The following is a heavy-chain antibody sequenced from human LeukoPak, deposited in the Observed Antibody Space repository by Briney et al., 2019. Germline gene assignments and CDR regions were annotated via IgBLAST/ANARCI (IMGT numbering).Heavy chain of an antibody. D-gene: IGHD3-10*01. Sequence: GASVKVSCKASGYTFTSYGISWVRQAPGQGLEWMGWISAYNGNTNYAQKLQGRVTMTTDTSTSTAYMELSSLRSEDTAVHYCARGYYGSGSYGGFDYWGQGTLVTVSS. CDR3: ARGYYGSGSYGGFDY. CDR2: ISAYNGNT. V-gene: IGHV1-18*01. J-gene: IGHJ4*02. CDR1: GYTFTSYG.